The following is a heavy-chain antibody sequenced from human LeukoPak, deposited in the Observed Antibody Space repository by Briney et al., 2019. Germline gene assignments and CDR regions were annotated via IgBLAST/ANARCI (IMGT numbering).Heavy chain of an antibody. CDR2: INPNSGGT. CDR3: AREGSTMVRGVIDNWFVP. CDR1: GYTFTGYY. D-gene: IGHD3-10*01. Sequence: ASVKVSCKASGYTFTGYYMHWVRQAPGQGLEWMGWINPNSGGTNYAQKFQGRVTMTGDTSISTAYMELSRLRSDDTAVYYCAREGSTMVRGVIDNWFVPWGQGTPVTVSS. J-gene: IGHJ5*02. V-gene: IGHV1-2*02.